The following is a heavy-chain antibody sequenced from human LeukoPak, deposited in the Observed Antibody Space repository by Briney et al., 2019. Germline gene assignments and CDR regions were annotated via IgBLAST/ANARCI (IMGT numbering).Heavy chain of an antibody. CDR1: GGTFSSYA. V-gene: IGHV1-69*06. CDR3: ARARDSSSWYFPLDYYYYMDV. J-gene: IGHJ6*03. CDR2: IIPIFGTT. D-gene: IGHD6-13*01. Sequence: ASVKVSCKASGGTFSSYAISWVRQAPAQGHEWLVGIIPIFGTTNYAQRFQGRVTITADKSTSTAYMELSSLRSEDAAVYYCARARDSSSWYFPLDYYYYMDVWGKGTTVTVSS.